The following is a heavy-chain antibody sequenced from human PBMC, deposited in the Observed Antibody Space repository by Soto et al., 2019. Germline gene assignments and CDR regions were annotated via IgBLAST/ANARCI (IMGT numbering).Heavy chain of an antibody. CDR2: IIPILGIA. D-gene: IGHD5-12*01. J-gene: IGHJ6*03. CDR3: ARAGGERGYSGDPYYYYMDV. V-gene: IGHV1-69*02. CDR1: GGTFSSYT. Sequence: ASVKVSCKASGGTFSSYTISWVRQAPGQGLEWMGRIIPILGIANYAQKFQGRVTNTADKSTSTAYMELSSLRSEDTAVYYCARAGGERGYSGDPYYYYMDVWGKGTTVTVSS.